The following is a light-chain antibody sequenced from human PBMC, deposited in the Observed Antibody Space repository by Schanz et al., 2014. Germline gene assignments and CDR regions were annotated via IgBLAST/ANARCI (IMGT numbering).Light chain of an antibody. Sequence: QSALTQPRSVSGSPGQSVTISCTGTSSDVGGYNYVSWYQQHPGKAPKLMIYEGTKRPLGVSNRFSGSKSGNTASLTISGLQAEDEADYYCSSYADSSTLFGPGTKVTVL. V-gene: IGLV2-11*01. J-gene: IGLJ1*01. CDR2: EGT. CDR1: SSDVGGYNY. CDR3: SSYADSSTL.